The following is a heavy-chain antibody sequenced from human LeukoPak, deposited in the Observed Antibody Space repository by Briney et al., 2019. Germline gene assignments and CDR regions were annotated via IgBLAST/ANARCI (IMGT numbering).Heavy chain of an antibody. CDR1: GFTFSSHE. D-gene: IGHD4-11*01. Sequence: GGSLRLSCSASGFTFSSHEMNWVRQAPGKGLECSSYISSSVSSKYYADSVKVRFTISRDNAKNSLYLQLHRLRAEDRAVYYWARGGGNDYKYNAFDIWGQGTMVTVSS. CDR2: ISSSVSSK. V-gene: IGHV3-48*03. CDR3: ARGGGNDYKYNAFDI. J-gene: IGHJ3*02.